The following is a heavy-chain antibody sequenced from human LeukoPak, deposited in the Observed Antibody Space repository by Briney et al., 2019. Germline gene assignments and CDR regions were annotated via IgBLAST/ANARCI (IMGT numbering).Heavy chain of an antibody. D-gene: IGHD5-12*01. J-gene: IGHJ4*02. V-gene: IGHV3-30*18. CDR2: ISYDGSNK. CDR3: AKEQSGYGIDFDY. CDR1: GFTFSSYG. Sequence: GGSLRLSCAASGFTFSSYGMHWVRQAPGKGLEWVAVISYDGSNKYYADSVKGRFTISRDNSKNTLYLQMNSLRAEDSAVYYCAKEQSGYGIDFDYWGQGTLVTVSS.